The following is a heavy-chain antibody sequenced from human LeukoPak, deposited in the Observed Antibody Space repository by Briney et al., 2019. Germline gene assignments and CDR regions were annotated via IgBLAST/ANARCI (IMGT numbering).Heavy chain of an antibody. CDR2: IYWNDDR. J-gene: IGHJ4*02. D-gene: IGHD3-16*01. Sequence: ESGPTLVKPAQTLTLTCTFSEGSLTNSGEGVGWIRQPPGKALEGLALIYWNDDRRYSPSLRNRLTITRDISKDQVVLTMTNVDPVDTATYFCVHTTRGVRLRSPLFDYCGQGTLVAVSS. CDR1: EGSLTNSGEG. CDR3: VHTTRGVRLRSPLFDY. V-gene: IGHV2-5*01.